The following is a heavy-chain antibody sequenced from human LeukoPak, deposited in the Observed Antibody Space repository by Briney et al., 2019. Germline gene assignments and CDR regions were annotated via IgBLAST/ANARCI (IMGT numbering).Heavy chain of an antibody. CDR1: GYTFTSYG. Sequence: ASVKVSCKASGYTFTSYGISWVRQAPGQGLEWMGWISPYNGNTNYAQKLQGRVTMTTDTSTTTAYMELRSLRSDDTAVYYCAREMATIVNQFDYWGQGTLVAVPS. CDR3: AREMATIVNQFDY. V-gene: IGHV1-18*01. J-gene: IGHJ4*02. CDR2: ISPYNGNT. D-gene: IGHD5-24*01.